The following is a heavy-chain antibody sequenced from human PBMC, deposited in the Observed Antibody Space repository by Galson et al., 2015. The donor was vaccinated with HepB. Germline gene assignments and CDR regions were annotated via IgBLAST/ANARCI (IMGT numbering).Heavy chain of an antibody. D-gene: IGHD6-13*01. Sequence: SVKVSCKASGYTFTGYYMHWVRQAPGQGLEWMGRINPNSGGTNYAQKFQGRVTMTRDTSISTAYMELSRLRSDDTAVYYCAREALGSSSWYGQLFDYWGQGTLVTVSS. CDR2: INPNSGGT. CDR3: AREALGSSSWYGQLFDY. J-gene: IGHJ4*02. V-gene: IGHV1-2*06. CDR1: GYTFTGYY.